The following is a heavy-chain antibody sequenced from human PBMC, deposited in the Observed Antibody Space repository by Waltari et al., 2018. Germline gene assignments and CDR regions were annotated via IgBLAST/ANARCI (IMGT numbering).Heavy chain of an antibody. V-gene: IGHV1-2*02. D-gene: IGHD5-12*01. CDR2: INCNTGDR. CDR3: AREDIVATKVFDD. CDR1: GYTFTAYY. J-gene: IGHJ4*01. Sequence: QVQLVQSGAEVKKPGASVKVSCKPSGYTFTAYYMHWVRQAPGQGLEWMGWINCNTGDRDYAQNVRGLVTMTRETSLTTVYMEMNRLTSDDTAVYYCAREDIVATKVFDDWGHGTLVTVSS.